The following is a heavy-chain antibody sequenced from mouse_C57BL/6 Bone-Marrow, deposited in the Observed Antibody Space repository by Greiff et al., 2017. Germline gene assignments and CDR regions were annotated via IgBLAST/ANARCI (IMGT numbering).Heavy chain of an antibody. D-gene: IGHD1-1*01. J-gene: IGHJ4*01. V-gene: IGHV5-17*01. Sequence: EVKLVESGGGLVKPGGSLKLSCAASGFTFSDYGMNWVRQAPEKGLEWVAYISSGSSPIYYADTVKGRFLISRANAQNTLFLQMTGLRSEDTAMFYCAKGSSSNYYAMDYWGQGTSVTGSS. CDR3: AKGSSSNYYAMDY. CDR1: GFTFSDYG. CDR2: ISSGSSPI.